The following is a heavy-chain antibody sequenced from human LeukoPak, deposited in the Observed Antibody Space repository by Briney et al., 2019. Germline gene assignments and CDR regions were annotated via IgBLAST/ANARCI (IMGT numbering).Heavy chain of an antibody. J-gene: IGHJ4*02. CDR2: ISSSSSYI. CDR3: ARANYDSSGYYSDY. Sequence: PGGSLRLSCAASGFTFSSYSMNWVRQAPGKGLEWVSSISSSSSYIYYADSVKGRFTISRDNSKNTLYLQMNSLRAEDTAVYYCARANYDSSGYYSDYWGQGTLVTVSS. CDR1: GFTFSSYS. V-gene: IGHV3-21*04. D-gene: IGHD3-22*01.